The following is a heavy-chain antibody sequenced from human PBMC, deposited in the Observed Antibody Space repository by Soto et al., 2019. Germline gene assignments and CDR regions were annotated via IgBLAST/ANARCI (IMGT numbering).Heavy chain of an antibody. D-gene: IGHD1-26*01. Sequence: SQTLSLTCAISGESVSSNSFSWFCIRQSPSRGLEWLTRTYYRSRWFNAYAVSVKSRVTINPDTSKNQFSLHLNSVTYEDTAIYYCAREGATTFDVWGQGTMVTVS. V-gene: IGHV6-1*01. CDR1: GESVSSNSFS. CDR2: TYYRSRWFN. J-gene: IGHJ3*01. CDR3: AREGATTFDV.